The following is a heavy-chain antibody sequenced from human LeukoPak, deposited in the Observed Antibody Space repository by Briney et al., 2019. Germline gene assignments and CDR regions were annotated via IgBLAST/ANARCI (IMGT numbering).Heavy chain of an antibody. CDR2: ISGSGGTT. Sequence: GGSLRLSCAASGFTFSSYAMTWIRQAPGKGLEWVSAISGSGGTTYYADFVKGRFTISRDNSWNTLYLQMNSLRADDTAVYYCARGLQEYTYGFDYWGQGTLVTVSS. D-gene: IGHD5-18*01. CDR3: ARGLQEYTYGFDY. V-gene: IGHV3-23*01. J-gene: IGHJ4*02. CDR1: GFTFSSYA.